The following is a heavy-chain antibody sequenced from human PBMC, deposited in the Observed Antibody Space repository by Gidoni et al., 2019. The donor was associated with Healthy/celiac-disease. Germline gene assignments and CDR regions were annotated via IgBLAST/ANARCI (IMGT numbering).Heavy chain of an antibody. V-gene: IGHV3-33*01. CDR1: GFTFSSYG. CDR2: IWYDGSNK. D-gene: IGHD1-26*01. J-gene: IGHJ4*02. Sequence: QVQLVESGGGAVQPGRSLRLSCAASGFTFSSYGMHWVRQAPGKGLEWLAVIWYDGSNKYYADSVKGRFTISRDNSKNTLYLQMNSLRAEDTAVYYCARGGDGSYYGYFDYWGQGTLVTVSS. CDR3: ARGGDGSYYGYFDY.